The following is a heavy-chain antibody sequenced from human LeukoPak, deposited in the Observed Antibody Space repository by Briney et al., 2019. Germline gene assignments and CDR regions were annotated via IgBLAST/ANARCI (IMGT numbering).Heavy chain of an antibody. CDR1: GFTFSDYY. Sequence: PGGSLRLSCAGSGFTFSDYYMIWIRQAPGKGLEWVSYISSSSSYTNYADSVKGRFTISRDNAKNSLYLQMNSLRAEDTAVYYCARGGYYYYDSSGYYYSWFDPWGQGTLVTVSS. CDR2: ISSSSSYT. J-gene: IGHJ5*02. CDR3: ARGGYYYYDSSGYYYSWFDP. D-gene: IGHD3-22*01. V-gene: IGHV3-11*05.